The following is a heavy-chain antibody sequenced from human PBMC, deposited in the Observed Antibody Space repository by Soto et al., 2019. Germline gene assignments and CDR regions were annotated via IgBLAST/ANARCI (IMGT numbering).Heavy chain of an antibody. CDR1: GYTFTSYG. Sequence: ASVKVSCKASGYTFTSYGISWVRQAPGQGLEWMGWISAYNGNTNYAQKLPGRVTMTTDTSTSTAYMELRSLRSDDTAVYYCARDREGIAARQHYYYGMDVWGQGTTVTVSS. J-gene: IGHJ6*02. CDR2: ISAYNGNT. D-gene: IGHD6-6*01. V-gene: IGHV1-18*01. CDR3: ARDREGIAARQHYYYGMDV.